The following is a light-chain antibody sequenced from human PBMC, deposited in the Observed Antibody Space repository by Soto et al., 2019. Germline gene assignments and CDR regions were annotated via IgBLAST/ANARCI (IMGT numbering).Light chain of an antibody. CDR1: QSVSRTF. CDR3: QQYGTSPRGT. J-gene: IGKJ1*01. CDR2: VAS. Sequence: DIVLTQSPGTLSLSPGERATISCRATQSVSRTFFAWYQQKPGQAPRLLMFVASNRATGIPDRFSGSGSGTDFTLTISRLEPEDFAMYYCQQYGTSPRGTFGQGTKVEIK. V-gene: IGKV3-20*01.